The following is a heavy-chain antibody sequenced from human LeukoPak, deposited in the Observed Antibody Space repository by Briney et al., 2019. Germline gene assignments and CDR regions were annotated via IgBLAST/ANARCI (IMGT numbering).Heavy chain of an antibody. J-gene: IGHJ3*02. D-gene: IGHD3-16*01. CDR2: IKADNGAT. CDR3: ARDPGGQTAFDI. V-gene: IGHV1-18*01. Sequence: ASVKVSCKASGYTFTTSGVSWVRQAPGQGLEWVGWIKADNGATSYAQKVRDRIFVTMDTSTSTAFMELMSLTPDDTAMYFCARDPGGQTAFDIWGQGTKVIVSS. CDR1: GYTFTTSG.